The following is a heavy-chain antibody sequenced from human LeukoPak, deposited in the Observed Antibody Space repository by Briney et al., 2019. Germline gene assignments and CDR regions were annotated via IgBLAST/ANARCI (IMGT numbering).Heavy chain of an antibody. J-gene: IGHJ6*02. D-gene: IGHD3-10*01. CDR2: TYYRSKWYN. V-gene: IGHV6-1*01. CDR3: ARTITKVRAVMAYYYYGMDV. Sequence: SQTLSLTCAISGDSVSSNSAAWNWIRQSPSRGLEWLGRTYYRSKWYNDYAVSVKSRITINPDASKNQFSLQLNSVTPEDTAVYYCARTITKVRAVMAYYYYGMDVWGQGTTVTVSS. CDR1: GDSVSSNSAA.